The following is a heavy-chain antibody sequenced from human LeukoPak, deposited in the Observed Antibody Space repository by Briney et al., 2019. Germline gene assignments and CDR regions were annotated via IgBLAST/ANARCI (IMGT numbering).Heavy chain of an antibody. J-gene: IGHJ4*02. Sequence: SETLSLTCTVSGGSISSYYWSWIRQPRGKGLEWIGYIYDSETTNSNPSLKSRVTISLDTSKNQFSLKLSSVTAADTAVYYCATLVGSSNWYYFDYWGQGTLVTVSS. V-gene: IGHV4-59*01. CDR2: IYDSETT. CDR3: ATLVGSSNWYYFDY. CDR1: GGSISSYY. D-gene: IGHD6-13*01.